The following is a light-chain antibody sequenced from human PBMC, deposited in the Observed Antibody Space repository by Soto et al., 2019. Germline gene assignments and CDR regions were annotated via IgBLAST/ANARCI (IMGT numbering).Light chain of an antibody. CDR2: GAS. Sequence: EIVMTQSPATLSVSPGERATHSCRASQSVSSNLAWYQQKPGQAPRLLIYGASTRATGIPARFSGSGSGTEFTLTISSLQSEDFAVYYCQQYNNWPPWTFGQGTK. V-gene: IGKV3-15*01. CDR3: QQYNNWPPWT. J-gene: IGKJ1*01. CDR1: QSVSSN.